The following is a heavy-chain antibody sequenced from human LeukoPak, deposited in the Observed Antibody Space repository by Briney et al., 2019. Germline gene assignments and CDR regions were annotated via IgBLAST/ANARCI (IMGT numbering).Heavy chain of an antibody. CDR1: GGSISSSSYY. Sequence: SETLSLTCTVSGGSISSSSYYWGWIRQPPGKGLEWIGSIYYSGSTYYNPSLKSRVTISVDTSKNQFSLKLSSVTAADTAVYYCARHGIAVAHFDYWGQGTLVTVSS. V-gene: IGHV4-39*01. J-gene: IGHJ4*02. CDR2: IYYSGST. D-gene: IGHD6-19*01. CDR3: ARHGIAVAHFDY.